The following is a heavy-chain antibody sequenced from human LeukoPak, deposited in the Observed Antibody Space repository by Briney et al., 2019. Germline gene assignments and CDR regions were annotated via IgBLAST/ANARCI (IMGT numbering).Heavy chain of an antibody. CDR2: IYPGDSDT. J-gene: IGHJ6*02. CDR3: ARSYGSGSYPATTDTYGMDV. Sequence: GESLKISCKGSGYSFTSYWIGWVRQMPGKGLAWMGIIYPGDSDTRYSPSFQGQVTISADKSISTAYLQWSSLKASDPAIYYCARSYGSGSYPATTDTYGMDVWGQGTTVTVSS. V-gene: IGHV5-51*01. D-gene: IGHD3-10*01. CDR1: GYSFTSYW.